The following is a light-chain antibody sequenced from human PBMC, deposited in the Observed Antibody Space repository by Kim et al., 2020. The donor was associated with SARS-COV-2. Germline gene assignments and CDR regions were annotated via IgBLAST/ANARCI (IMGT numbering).Light chain of an antibody. CDR2: WAS. Sequence: ATINCKSSQSVLFSSNNKNYLAWYQQKPGQPPRLLIYWASTRESGVPDRFSGSGSGTDFTLTISSLRAEDAAVYYCQQYFGTPLTFGGGTKVDIK. CDR3: QQYFGTPLT. CDR1: QSVLFSSNNKNY. V-gene: IGKV4-1*01. J-gene: IGKJ4*01.